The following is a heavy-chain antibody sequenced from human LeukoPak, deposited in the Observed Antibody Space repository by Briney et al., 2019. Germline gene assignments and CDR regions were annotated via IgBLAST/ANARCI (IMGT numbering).Heavy chain of an antibody. J-gene: IGHJ4*02. CDR3: AKDIRWFGELSEQY. D-gene: IGHD3-10*01. CDR2: ISGSGGST. CDR1: GFTFSSYA. Sequence: PGGSLRLSCAASGFTFSSYAMSWVRQAPGKGLEWVSAISGSGGSTYYADSVKGRFTISRDNSKNTLYLQMNSLRAEDTAVYYCAKDIRWFGELSEQYRGQGTLVTVSS. V-gene: IGHV3-23*01.